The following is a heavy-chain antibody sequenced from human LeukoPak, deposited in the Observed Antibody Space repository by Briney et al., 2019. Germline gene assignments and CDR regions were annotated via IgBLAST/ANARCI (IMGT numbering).Heavy chain of an antibody. V-gene: IGHV3-48*03. CDR3: VSLAGLSFDP. Sequence: QPGGSLRLSCAASGFTFSSYEMNWVRQAPGKGLEWVSYISRSGSTIYYADSVKGRFTISRDNARNSLDLQMNSLRAEDTAVYYCVSLAGLSFDPWGQGTLVTVSS. J-gene: IGHJ5*02. D-gene: IGHD3-3*02. CDR1: GFTFSSYE. CDR2: ISRSGSTI.